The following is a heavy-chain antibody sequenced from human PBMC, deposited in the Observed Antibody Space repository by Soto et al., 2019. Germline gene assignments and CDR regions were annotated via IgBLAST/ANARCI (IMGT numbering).Heavy chain of an antibody. V-gene: IGHV3-30*18. CDR2: ISYHGSDI. D-gene: IGHD3-9*01. Sequence: QVQLVESGGGVVQPGTSLTLSCAASGFIFSRDGMHWVRQAPGKGLEWVAVISYHGSDIYYADSVKGRFTISRDNSKNTVYLQMNSLRPEDTALYYCAKLKGADIPFDSWGQGTLVTVSS. CDR3: AKLKGADIPFDS. CDR1: GFIFSRDG. J-gene: IGHJ4*02.